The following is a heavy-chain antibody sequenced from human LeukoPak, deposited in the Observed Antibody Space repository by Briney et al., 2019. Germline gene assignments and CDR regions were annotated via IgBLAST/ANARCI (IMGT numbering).Heavy chain of an antibody. CDR3: AKDSQAAIFGVVISVDY. CDR2: ISGSGGST. Sequence: GGSLRLSCAASGFTFSSYAMSWVRQAPGKGLEWVSAISGSGGSTYYADSVKGRFTISRDNSKNTLYLQMNSLRAEDTALYYCAKDSQAAIFGVVISVDYRGQGNLVTVSS. CDR1: GFTFSSYA. D-gene: IGHD3-3*01. J-gene: IGHJ4*02. V-gene: IGHV3-23*01.